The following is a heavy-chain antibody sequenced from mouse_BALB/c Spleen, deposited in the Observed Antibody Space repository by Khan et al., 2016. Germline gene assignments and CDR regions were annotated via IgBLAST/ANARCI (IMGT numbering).Heavy chain of an antibody. CDR3: ARTARIKY. J-gene: IGHJ2*01. D-gene: IGHD1-2*01. CDR2: ISYSGST. CDR1: GYSITSGYG. V-gene: IGHV3-2*02. Sequence: QLEESGPGLVKPSQSLSLTCTVTGYSITSGYGWNWIRQFPGNTLEWMGYISYSGSTNYNPSLKSRISITRDTSKNQFFLPLNSVTTEETATYYCARTARIKYWGQGTTLTVSS.